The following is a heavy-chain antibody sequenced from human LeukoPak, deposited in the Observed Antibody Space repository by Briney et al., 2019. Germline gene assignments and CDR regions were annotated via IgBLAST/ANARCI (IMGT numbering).Heavy chain of an antibody. Sequence: RASVKVSCKASGYTFTGYYMHWVRQAPGQGLEWMGRINPNSGGTNYAQKFQGRVTMTRDTSISTAYMDLSRLRSDDTAVYYCARGRIVGATTGPSDYWGQGTLVTVSS. D-gene: IGHD1-26*01. V-gene: IGHV1-2*06. CDR2: INPNSGGT. J-gene: IGHJ4*02. CDR1: GYTFTGYY. CDR3: ARGRIVGATTGPSDY.